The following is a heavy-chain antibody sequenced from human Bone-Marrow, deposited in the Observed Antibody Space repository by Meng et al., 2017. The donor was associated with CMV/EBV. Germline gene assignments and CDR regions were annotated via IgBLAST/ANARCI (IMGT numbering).Heavy chain of an antibody. V-gene: IGHV1-69*10. CDR2: IIPVPGIA. CDR1: GGTFSSYA. J-gene: IGHJ4*02. CDR3: AREGVIPAERPTEETYYFDN. Sequence: SVKVSCKSSGGTFSSYAISWVRQAPGQGLEWMGGIIPVPGIANYAQKFQGRVTITADISTRTAYMELNSQRSADTAVYYCAREGVIPAERPTEETYYFDNWGQGTLVTVSS. D-gene: IGHD2-2*01.